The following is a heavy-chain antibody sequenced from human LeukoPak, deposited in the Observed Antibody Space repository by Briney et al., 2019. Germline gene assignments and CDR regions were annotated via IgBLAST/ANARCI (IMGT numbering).Heavy chain of an antibody. CDR2: IYYSGST. CDR1: GGSISSSSYY. J-gene: IGHJ3*02. Sequence: PSETLSLTCTVSGGSISSSSYYWGWIRQPPGKGLEWIGSIYYSGSTYYNPSLKSRVTISVDTSKNQFSLKLSSVTAADTAVYYCARRPMVHAIGAFDIWGQGTMVTVSS. CDR3: ARRPMVHAIGAFDI. D-gene: IGHD2-8*01. V-gene: IGHV4-39*01.